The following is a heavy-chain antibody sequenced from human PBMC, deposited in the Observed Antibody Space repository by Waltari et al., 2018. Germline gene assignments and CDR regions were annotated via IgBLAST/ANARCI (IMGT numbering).Heavy chain of an antibody. CDR2: IFPGDSNT. CDR3: ARQPLHSYGIRHFDY. CDR1: GYSFTSSW. J-gene: IGHJ4*02. V-gene: IGHV5-51*01. Sequence: EVQLVQSGAEVKKPGESRKISWEGSGYSFTSSWIGWVRQMPGKGLEWMGVIFPGDSNTKYSPSFRGQVTISADNSITTAYLQWSSLKASDTAIYFCARQPLHSYGIRHFDYWGQGTPVTVS. D-gene: IGHD5-18*01.